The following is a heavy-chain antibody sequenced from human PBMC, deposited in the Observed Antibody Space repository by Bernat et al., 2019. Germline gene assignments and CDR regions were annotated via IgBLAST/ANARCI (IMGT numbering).Heavy chain of an antibody. D-gene: IGHD5-18*01. Sequence: EVQLVESGGGLVQPGGSLRLSCAASGFTFSVYEMDWVRQAPGKGLERVSYISSSGIIDYADSVKSRFTISRDNAKNSLYLQMNSLRVEDTAVYYCARGWGYFVWGQGTTVTVSS. CDR2: ISSSGII. V-gene: IGHV3-48*03. CDR1: GFTFSVYE. CDR3: ARGWGYFV. J-gene: IGHJ6*02.